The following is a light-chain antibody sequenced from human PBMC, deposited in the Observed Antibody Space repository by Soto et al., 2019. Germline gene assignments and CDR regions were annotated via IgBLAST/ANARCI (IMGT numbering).Light chain of an antibody. CDR3: QSYDRSLTGV. Sequence: QSVLTQPPSVSGAPGQRITISCTGSGSNIGADFDVYWYQQLPGAAPKLLIYGNTNRPSGVPDRFSGSKSGTSASLAITGLQAEDEADYYCQSYDRSLTGVFGTGTKVTVL. CDR1: GSNIGADFD. J-gene: IGLJ1*01. V-gene: IGLV1-40*01. CDR2: GNT.